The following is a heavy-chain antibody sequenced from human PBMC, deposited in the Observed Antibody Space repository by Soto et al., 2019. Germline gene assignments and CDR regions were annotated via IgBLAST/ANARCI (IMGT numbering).Heavy chain of an antibody. CDR1: GGSISSGDYY. V-gene: IGHV4-30-4*01. D-gene: IGHD6-13*01. J-gene: IGHJ4*02. Sequence: PSETLSLTCTVSGGSISSGDYYWSWIRQPPGKGLEWIGYIYYSGSTYYNPSLKSRVTISVDTSKNQFSLKLSSVTAADTAVYYCARVTAEPLVRVDYWGQGTLVTVSS. CDR2: IYYSGST. CDR3: ARVTAEPLVRVDY.